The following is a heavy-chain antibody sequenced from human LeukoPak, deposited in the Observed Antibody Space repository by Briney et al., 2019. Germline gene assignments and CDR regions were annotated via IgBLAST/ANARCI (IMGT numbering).Heavy chain of an antibody. J-gene: IGHJ4*02. D-gene: IGHD5-12*01. V-gene: IGHV4-31*03. Sequence: SETLSLTCTVSGVSISSGGYYWSWIRQHPGKGLEWIGYIYYSGSTYYNPSLKSRVTISVDTSKNQFSLKLSSTTAADTAVYYCARAPVATPSEFDYWGQGTLVTVSS. CDR2: IYYSGST. CDR3: ARAPVATPSEFDY. CDR1: GVSISSGGYY.